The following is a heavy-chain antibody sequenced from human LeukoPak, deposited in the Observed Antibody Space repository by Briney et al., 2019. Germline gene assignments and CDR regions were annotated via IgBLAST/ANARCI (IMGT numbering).Heavy chain of an antibody. V-gene: IGHV1-2*02. J-gene: IGHJ4*02. CDR3: ARVEMYSSSWYYFDY. CDR2: INPVSGGT. Sequence: ASVKVSCKASEYTFTDYYLHWVRQAPGQGFEWMGWINPVSGGTNYVQKFQGRVTMTRDTSIGTAYMELSRLRSDDTAVYYCARVEMYSSSWYYFDYWGQGTLVTVSS. CDR1: EYTFTDYY. D-gene: IGHD6-13*01.